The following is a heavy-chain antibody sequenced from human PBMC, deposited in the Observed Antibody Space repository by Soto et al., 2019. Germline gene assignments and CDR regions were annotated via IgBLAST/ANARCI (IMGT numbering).Heavy chain of an antibody. Sequence: LSLTCTVSGGSISSSSYYWGWIRQPPGKGLEWIGSIYYSGSTYYNPSLKSRVTISVDTSKNQFSLKLSSVTAADTAVYYCARRVMVRGVSPFTYYYYYGMDVWGQGTTVTVSS. J-gene: IGHJ6*02. D-gene: IGHD3-10*01. CDR1: GGSISSSSYY. CDR3: ARRVMVRGVSPFTYYYYYGMDV. V-gene: IGHV4-39*01. CDR2: IYYSGST.